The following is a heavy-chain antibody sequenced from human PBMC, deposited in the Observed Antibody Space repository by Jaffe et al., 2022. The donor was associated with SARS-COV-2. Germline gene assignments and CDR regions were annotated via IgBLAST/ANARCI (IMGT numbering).Heavy chain of an antibody. J-gene: IGHJ4*02. CDR1: GFTFSSFT. V-gene: IGHV3-21*01. D-gene: IGHD3-10*01. CDR2: ISPSSDYI. CDR3: ARGGGAPDY. Sequence: EVQLVESGGGLVKPGGSLRLSCAASGFTFSSFTMNWVRQAPGKGLECVSFISPSSDYIYNADSVKGRFTISRDNARNSLYLQMNILRAEDTAVYYCARGGGAPDYWGQGTLVTVSS.